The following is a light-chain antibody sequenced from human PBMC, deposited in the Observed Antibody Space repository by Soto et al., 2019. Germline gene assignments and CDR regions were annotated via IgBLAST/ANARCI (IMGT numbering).Light chain of an antibody. CDR1: QSLLYSNRYNY. J-gene: IGKJ4*01. CDR3: MQALQTPLT. Sequence: DIVMTQSPLSLPVTPGEPASISCRSSQSLLYSNRYNYLDWYLQKPGQSPQLLIYLGSNRASGVPDRFSGSGSGTDFTLKISRVEAEDVGIYYYMQALQTPLTFGGGTKVEIK. CDR2: LGS. V-gene: IGKV2-28*01.